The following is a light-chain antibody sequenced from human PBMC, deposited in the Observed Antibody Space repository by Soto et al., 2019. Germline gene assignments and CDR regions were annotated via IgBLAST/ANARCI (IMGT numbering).Light chain of an antibody. CDR2: ATS. J-gene: IGKJ3*01. CDR1: QSISTY. Sequence: DIQMTQSPSSLSASVGDRVTITCRASQSISTYLNWYQHKPGKAPKLLIYATSSLQSGVPSTFSGSGSGTDFTLTITSLQPEDFATYYCQQSYSNPRTFGPGTKVDIK. CDR3: QQSYSNPRT. V-gene: IGKV1-39*01.